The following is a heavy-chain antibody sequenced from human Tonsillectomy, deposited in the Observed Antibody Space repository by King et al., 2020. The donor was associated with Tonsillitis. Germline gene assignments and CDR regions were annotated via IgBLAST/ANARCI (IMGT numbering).Heavy chain of an antibody. J-gene: IGHJ6*02. CDR3: ARQGQKFWSGFYRVDYGMEV. CDR2: IYPGDSDT. D-gene: IGHD3-3*01. Sequence: VQLVQSGAEVKKPGESLKISCKGSGYSFTSYWIGWVRQMPGKGLEWMGIIYPGDSDTSYSPSFQGQVTIPADKSISTAYLQWSSLKASDTTMYYCARQGQKFWSGFYRVDYGMEVWGQGTTVTVSS. CDR1: GYSFTSYW. V-gene: IGHV5-51*01.